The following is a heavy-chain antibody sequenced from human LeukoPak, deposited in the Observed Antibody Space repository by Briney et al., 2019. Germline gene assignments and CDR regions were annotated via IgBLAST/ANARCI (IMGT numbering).Heavy chain of an antibody. Sequence: GGSLRLSCAASGFTFSSYAMSWVRQAPGEGLEWVSTVSGSNGNTHYADSVKGRFTISRDNSKNTLYLQMNSLRAEDTAVYYCVRETPVAAVGRSWFDPWGQGTLVTVSS. J-gene: IGHJ5*02. CDR1: GFTFSSYA. D-gene: IGHD6-13*01. CDR3: VRETPVAAVGRSWFDP. CDR2: VSGSNGNT. V-gene: IGHV3-23*01.